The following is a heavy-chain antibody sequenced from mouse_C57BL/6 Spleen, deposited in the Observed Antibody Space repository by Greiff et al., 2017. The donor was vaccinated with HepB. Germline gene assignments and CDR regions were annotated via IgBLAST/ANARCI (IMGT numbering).Heavy chain of an antibody. CDR1: GYTFTDYY. J-gene: IGHJ4*01. Sequence: EVQLQQSGPELVKPGASVKISCKASGYTFTDYYMNWVKQSHGKSLEWIGDINPNNGGTSYNQKFKGKATLTVDKSSSTAYMEHRSLTSEDSAVYYCARRLLRYYAMDYWGQGTSVTVSS. D-gene: IGHD2-3*01. CDR3: ARRLLRYYAMDY. CDR2: INPNNGGT. V-gene: IGHV1-26*01.